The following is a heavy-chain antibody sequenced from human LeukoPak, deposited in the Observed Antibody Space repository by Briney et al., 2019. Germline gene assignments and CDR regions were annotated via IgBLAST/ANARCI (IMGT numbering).Heavy chain of an antibody. V-gene: IGHV3-23*01. CDR2: ISGSGGST. Sequence: GGSLRLSCAASGFTFSSYAMSWVRQAPGKGLEWVSAISGSGGSTYYADSVKGRFTISRDNSKNTLYLQMNSLRAEDTAVYYCAKDLEYYGSRLISNWFDPWGQGTLVTVSS. CDR1: GFTFSSYA. CDR3: AKDLEYYGSRLISNWFDP. D-gene: IGHD3-10*01. J-gene: IGHJ5*02.